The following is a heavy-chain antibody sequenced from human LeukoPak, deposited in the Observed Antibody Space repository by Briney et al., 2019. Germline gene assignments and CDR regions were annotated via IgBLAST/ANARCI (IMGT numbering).Heavy chain of an antibody. D-gene: IGHD3-22*01. J-gene: IGHJ6*02. CDR2: IYSGGST. V-gene: IGHV3-53*01. CDR3: ARDHYDTSGYYPHNHYYYYGMDV. Sequence: PGGSLRLSCAASGFTVSSNYMSWVRQAPGKGLEWVSVIYSGGSTYYADSVKGRFTISRDNSKNTLYLQMNSLRAEDTAVYYCARDHYDTSGYYPHNHYYYYGMDVWGQGTTVTVSS. CDR1: GFTVSSNY.